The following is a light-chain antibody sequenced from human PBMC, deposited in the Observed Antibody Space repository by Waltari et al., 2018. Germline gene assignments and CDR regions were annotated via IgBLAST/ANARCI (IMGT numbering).Light chain of an antibody. CDR2: WAS. CDR3: QHYITTLT. J-gene: IGKJ4*01. CDR1: ETILYSPTNRNY. V-gene: IGKV4-1*01. Sequence: DFVMTQSPDSLAASLGARATINCKSSETILYSPTNRNYLAWYQQRPRHPPKLLIYWASVRASGDPDRFSGSGSGTDFTLTISSLQPEGVAVYYCQHYITTLTFGRGTKVEIK.